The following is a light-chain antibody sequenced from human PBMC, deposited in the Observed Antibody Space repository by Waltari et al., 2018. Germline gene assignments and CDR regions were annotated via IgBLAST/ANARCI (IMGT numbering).Light chain of an antibody. CDR2: VND. CDR1: HSNIGSHP. J-gene: IGLJ6*01. V-gene: IGLV1-44*01. Sequence: QSILTQPPSVSGAPGQRVSISCSGSHSNIGSHPVNWYQHPPGAAPRLLIYVNDDRASGVPDRFSWSKSGTSASLAISVLYFDDEAYYYCASWDGSLTVNVFGSGTNVTVL. CDR3: ASWDGSLTVNV.